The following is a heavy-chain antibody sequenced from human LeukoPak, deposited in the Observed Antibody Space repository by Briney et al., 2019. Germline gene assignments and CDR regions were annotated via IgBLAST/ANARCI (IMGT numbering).Heavy chain of an antibody. Sequence: GGSLRLSCAASGFPFNTYAFHWVRQAPGKGLEWVAVISYDGSNKYYADSVKGRFTISRDNSKNTLYLQMNSLRAEDTAVYYCARVLSSSRIDYWGQGTLVTVSS. D-gene: IGHD6-6*01. CDR2: ISYDGSNK. V-gene: IGHV3-30-3*01. CDR1: GFPFNTYA. CDR3: ARVLSSSRIDY. J-gene: IGHJ4*02.